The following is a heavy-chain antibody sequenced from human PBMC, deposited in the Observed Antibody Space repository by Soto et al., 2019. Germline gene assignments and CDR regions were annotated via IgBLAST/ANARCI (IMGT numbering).Heavy chain of an antibody. CDR3: AKRFNLYDFWSGYYPNYYYYGMDV. CDR2: ISVSGGST. D-gene: IGHD3-3*01. Sequence: GGSLRLSCAASGFTFSSYAISWVRQAPGKGLEWVSAISVSGGSTYYADSVKGRFTISRDNSKNTLYLQMNSLRAEDTAVYYCAKRFNLYDFWSGYYPNYYYYGMDVWGQGTTVTV. J-gene: IGHJ6*02. CDR1: GFTFSSYA. V-gene: IGHV3-23*01.